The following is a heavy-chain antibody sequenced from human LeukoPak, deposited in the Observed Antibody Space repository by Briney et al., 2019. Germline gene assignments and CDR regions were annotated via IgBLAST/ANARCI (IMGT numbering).Heavy chain of an antibody. CDR1: GFTFSDYY. CDR3: ARGGSLLPSASDY. J-gene: IGHJ4*02. D-gene: IGHD2-15*01. Sequence: GGSLRLSCAASGFTFSDYYMSWIRQAPGKGLEWVSSISSSSSYIYYADSVKGRFTISRDNAKNSLYLQMNSLRAEDTAVYYCARGGSLLPSASDYWGQGTLVTVSS. V-gene: IGHV3-11*06. CDR2: ISSSSSYI.